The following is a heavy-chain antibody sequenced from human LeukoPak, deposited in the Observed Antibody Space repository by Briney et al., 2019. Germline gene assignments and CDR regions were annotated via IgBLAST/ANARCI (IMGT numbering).Heavy chain of an antibody. J-gene: IGHJ4*02. Sequence: SETLSLTCTAAGGSISSSSYYWGWIRQPPGRGLEWIGSIYYSGSTYYNPSLKSRVTISVDTSKNQFCRKLSSVTAADTAVYYCQAGGYDFWSGYPYNFDYWGQGTLVTVSS. CDR2: IYYSGST. V-gene: IGHV4-39*01. D-gene: IGHD3-3*01. CDR3: QAGGYDFWSGYPYNFDY. CDR1: GGSISSSSYY.